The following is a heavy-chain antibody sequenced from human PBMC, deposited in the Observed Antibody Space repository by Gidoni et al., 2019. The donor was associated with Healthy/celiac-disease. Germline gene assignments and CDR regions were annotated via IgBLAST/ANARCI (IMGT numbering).Heavy chain of an antibody. CDR3: ARPRYYDSSGYPMGNYGMDV. CDR2: FYPGDSDT. Sequence: EVQLVQSGAEVKKPGESLKISCKGSGYSFTSYWIGWVRQMPGKGLEWMGLFYPGDSDTRYSPSFQGQVTISADKSISTAYLQWSSLKASDTAMYYCARPRYYDSSGYPMGNYGMDVWGQGTTVTVSS. D-gene: IGHD3-22*01. V-gene: IGHV5-51*01. CDR1: GYSFTSYW. J-gene: IGHJ6*02.